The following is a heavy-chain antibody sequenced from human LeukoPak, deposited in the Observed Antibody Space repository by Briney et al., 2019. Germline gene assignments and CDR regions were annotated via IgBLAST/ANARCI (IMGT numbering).Heavy chain of an antibody. J-gene: IGHJ4*02. V-gene: IGHV3-30-3*01. D-gene: IGHD2-21*02. CDR1: GYIFTSYA. CDR2: ISYDGSNK. CDR3: ATGDQHDCDY. Sequence: SCKASGYIFTSYAMHWVRQAPGKGLEWVALISYDGSNKYYADSVKGRFTTSRDNSKNTVYLQMNSLRPEDTAAYSCATGDQHDCDYRGQGTLVTVSS.